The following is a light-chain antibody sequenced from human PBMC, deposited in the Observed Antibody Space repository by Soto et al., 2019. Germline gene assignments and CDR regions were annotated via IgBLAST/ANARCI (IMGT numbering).Light chain of an antibody. CDR1: QSVSSY. CDR2: DAS. CDR3: QQQRET. V-gene: IGKV3-11*01. Sequence: EIVLTQSPATLSLSPGERGTLSCRASQSVSSYLAWYQQKPGQAPRLLIYDASNRATGIPARFSGSGSGTDFTLTISSLEPEDFAVYYCQQQRETFGQGTKVDIK. J-gene: IGKJ1*01.